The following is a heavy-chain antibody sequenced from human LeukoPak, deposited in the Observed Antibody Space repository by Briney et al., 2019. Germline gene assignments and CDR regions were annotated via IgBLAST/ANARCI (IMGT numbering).Heavy chain of an antibody. CDR3: AREVSEGFDF. V-gene: IGHV3-21*01. D-gene: IGHD3-22*01. Sequence: GESLRLSCTASGFTFSGYSMNWIRQAPGKGLEWVSSFGTRSTSVYHAGSVKGRFAISRDNAKNSLYLQMNSLRAEDTALYYCAREVSEGFDFWGQGTLVTVSS. CDR1: GFTFSGYS. J-gene: IGHJ4*02. CDR2: FGTRSTSV.